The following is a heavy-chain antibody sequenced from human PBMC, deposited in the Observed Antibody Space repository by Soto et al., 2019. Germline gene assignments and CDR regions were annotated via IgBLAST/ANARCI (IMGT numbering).Heavy chain of an antibody. V-gene: IGHV1-2*02. CDR2: IHPNSGGT. CDR1: GYTFTGYY. J-gene: IGHJ6*04. D-gene: IGHD1-1*01. Sequence: QVQLVQSGAEVKKPGASVKVSCKASGYTFTGYYMHWVRQAPGQGLEWMGWIHPNSGGTNYAQKFQGRVTMTRDTSISTAHMEVSRLRSDDTAVYYCARDPPGTGTTGMRYDGMDVWRKGTTVTVSS. CDR3: ARDPPGTGTTGMRYDGMDV.